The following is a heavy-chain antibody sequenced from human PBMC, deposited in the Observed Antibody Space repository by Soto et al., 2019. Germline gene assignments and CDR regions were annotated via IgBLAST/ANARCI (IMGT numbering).Heavy chain of an antibody. V-gene: IGHV1-69*13. D-gene: IGHD3-9*01. CDR3: VTGVILIGYLAVAS. CDR2: LIPVNRTL. Sequence: GASVKVSCKASGGSFGQSAIHWVRQPRGQGFERLGGLIPVNRTLNNAHKFQGKVTTTADESTSTAYMTLSSLASDDTAVYYCVTGVILIGYLAVASGGKGTRAPVPS. J-gene: IGHJ4*02. CDR1: GGSFGQSA.